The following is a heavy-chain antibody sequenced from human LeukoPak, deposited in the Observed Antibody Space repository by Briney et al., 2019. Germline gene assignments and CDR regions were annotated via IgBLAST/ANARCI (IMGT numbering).Heavy chain of an antibody. J-gene: IGHJ4*02. V-gene: IGHV4-59*08. Sequence: PSETLSLTCTVSGGSISSYYWSWIRQPPGKGLEWIGYIYYGGSTNYNPSLKSRVTISVHTSKNQFSLKLNSVTAADTAVYYCARQSGYSSSFDYWGQGTLVTVSS. CDR1: GGSISSYY. CDR2: IYYGGST. CDR3: ARQSGYSSSFDY. D-gene: IGHD6-6*01.